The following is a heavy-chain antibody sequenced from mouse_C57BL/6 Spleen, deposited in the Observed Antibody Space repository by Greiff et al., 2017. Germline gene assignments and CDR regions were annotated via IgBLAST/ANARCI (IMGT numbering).Heavy chain of an antibody. Sequence: EVKVEESGEGLVKPGGSLKLSCAASGFTFSSYAMSWVRQTPEKRLEWVAYISSGGDYIYYADTVKGRFTISRDNARNTLYLQMSSLKSEDTAMYYCTRGGDYDEAMDYWGQGTSVTVSS. CDR1: GFTFSSYA. J-gene: IGHJ4*01. D-gene: IGHD2-4*01. CDR2: ISSGGDYI. V-gene: IGHV5-9-1*02. CDR3: TRGGDYDEAMDY.